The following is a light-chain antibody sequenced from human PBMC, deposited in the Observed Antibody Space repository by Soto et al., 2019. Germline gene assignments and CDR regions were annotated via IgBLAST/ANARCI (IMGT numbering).Light chain of an antibody. Sequence: QLVLTQSPSASASLGASVKLTCTLSSEHSNYAIAWHQQQPEKGPRYLMKLNSDGSHNKGDGIPDRFSGSSSGAERYLTISSLQSEDEADYYCQTWGTGIHVLFGGGTKLTVL. V-gene: IGLV4-69*01. CDR1: SEHSNYA. CDR3: QTWGTGIHVL. CDR2: LNSDGSH. J-gene: IGLJ2*01.